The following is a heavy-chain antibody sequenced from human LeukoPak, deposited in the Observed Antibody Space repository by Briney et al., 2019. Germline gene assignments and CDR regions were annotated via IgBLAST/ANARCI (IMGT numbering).Heavy chain of an antibody. D-gene: IGHD3-22*01. CDR1: GFTFDDYA. CDR3: AKDGDSSGYYTLDY. V-gene: IGHV3-9*01. Sequence: PGGSLRLSCAASGFTFDDYAMHWVRQAPGKGLEWVSSINWSSGSIRYADSVKGRFTVSRDNAKKSLYLQINSLRAEDTALYYCAKDGDSSGYYTLDYWGQGTLVTVSS. CDR2: INWSSGSI. J-gene: IGHJ4*02.